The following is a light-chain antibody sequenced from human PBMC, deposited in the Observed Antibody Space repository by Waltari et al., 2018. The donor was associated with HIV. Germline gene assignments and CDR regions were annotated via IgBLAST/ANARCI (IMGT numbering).Light chain of an antibody. J-gene: IGLJ3*02. CDR1: SNNVGNQG. Sequence: QTGLTQPPSVSRALRQTATLTCTGNSNNVGNQGAAWLQQHQSHPPKLLSYRNNNRPAGISERFSASRSGNTASLTISGLQPEDEAVYYCSAWDSDRTAWMFGGGTKLTVL. CDR3: SAWDSDRTAWM. CDR2: RNN. V-gene: IGLV10-54*04.